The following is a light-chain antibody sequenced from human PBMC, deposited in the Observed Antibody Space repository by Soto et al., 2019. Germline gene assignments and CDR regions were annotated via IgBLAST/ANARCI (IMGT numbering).Light chain of an antibody. J-gene: IGLJ7*01. CDR2: EVS. Sequence: QSALTQPASVSGSPGQSITISCTGTSSDVGGYNYVSWYQQHPGKAPKLMIYEVSNRPSGVSNRFSGSKSGNTASLTISGLLAEDEAGYYCGSYTSSSTFGVFGGGTQLTVL. CDR1: SSDVGGYNY. V-gene: IGLV2-14*01. CDR3: GSYTSSSTFGV.